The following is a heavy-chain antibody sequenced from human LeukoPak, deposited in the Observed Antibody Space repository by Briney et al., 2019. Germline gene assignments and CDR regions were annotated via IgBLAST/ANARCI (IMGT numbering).Heavy chain of an antibody. J-gene: IGHJ6*03. D-gene: IGHD2-2*01. CDR1: GFTFDDYA. Sequence: PGRSLRLSRAASGFTFDDYAMHWVRQPPGKGLEWVSGISWNSGSIGYADSVKGRFTIYRDNAKNSLYLQMNSLRAEDMALYYCAKGYCSSTSCPIDVWGEGTTVTVSS. V-gene: IGHV3-9*03. CDR2: ISWNSGSI. CDR3: AKGYCSSTSCPIDV.